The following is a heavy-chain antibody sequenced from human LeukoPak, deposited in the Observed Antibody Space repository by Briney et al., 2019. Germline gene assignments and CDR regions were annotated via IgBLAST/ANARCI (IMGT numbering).Heavy chain of an antibody. CDR2: ISSSSSYT. V-gene: IGHV3-11*06. CDR1: GFTFSDYY. D-gene: IGHD1-1*01. CDR3: ARDYGNDMYGEWIDYYYGMDV. Sequence: GGSLRLSCAASGFTFSDYYMSWIRQAPGKGLEWVSYISSSSSYTNYADSVKGRFTISRDNAKNSLYLQMNSLRAEDTAVYYCARDYGNDMYGEWIDYYYGMDVWGQGTTVTVSS. J-gene: IGHJ6*02.